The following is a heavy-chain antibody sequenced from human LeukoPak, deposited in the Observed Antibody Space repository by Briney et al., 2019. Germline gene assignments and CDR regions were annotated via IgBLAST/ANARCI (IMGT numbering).Heavy chain of an antibody. D-gene: IGHD3-16*02. J-gene: IGHJ4*02. CDR3: ARRMITFGGVIVTRGFDY. Sequence: GGSLRLSCAASGFTFSSYAMHWGRQAPGKGLEWVALISYDGSNKYYADSVKGRFTISRDNSKNTLYLQMNSLRAEDTAVYYCARRMITFGGVIVTRGFDYWGQGTLVTVSS. CDR1: GFTFSSYA. V-gene: IGHV3-30*04. CDR2: ISYDGSNK.